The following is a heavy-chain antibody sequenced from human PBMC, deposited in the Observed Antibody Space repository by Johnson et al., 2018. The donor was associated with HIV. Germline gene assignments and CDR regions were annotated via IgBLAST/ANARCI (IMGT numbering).Heavy chain of an antibody. D-gene: IGHD6-6*01. CDR3: AREYSSLSQGAFDI. CDR2: ISSRGSII. Sequence: QVQLVESGGGVVQPGRSLRLSCAASGFTFSDYYMSWIRQAPGKGLEWVSDISSRGSIIYYADSVKGRFTISRDNSKNTLYLQMNSLRAEDTAVYYCAREYSSLSQGAFDIWGQGTMVTVSS. J-gene: IGHJ3*02. CDR1: GFTFSDYY. V-gene: IGHV3-11*04.